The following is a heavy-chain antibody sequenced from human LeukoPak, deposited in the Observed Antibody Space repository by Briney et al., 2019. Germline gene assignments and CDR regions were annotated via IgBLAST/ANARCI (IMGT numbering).Heavy chain of an antibody. Sequence: SETLSLTCAVYGGSFSGYYWSWIRQPPGKGPEWIGSIYHRGGTYYTPSLKSRVTISVDTSKNQFSLKLSSVTAADTAIYYCARRAYSYGLFDYWGQGTLVTVSS. CDR1: GGSFSGYY. CDR2: IYHRGGT. V-gene: IGHV4-34*01. D-gene: IGHD5-18*01. CDR3: ARRAYSYGLFDY. J-gene: IGHJ4*02.